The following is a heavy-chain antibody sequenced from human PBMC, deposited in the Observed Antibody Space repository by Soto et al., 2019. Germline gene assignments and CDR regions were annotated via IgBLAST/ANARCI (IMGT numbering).Heavy chain of an antibody. Sequence: GGSLRLSCEGSGFSVRTDWMSWLRQAPGKGLEWVANVQPDETQKHYVDSVKGRFTISRDNAKNSPYLQMDSLRDEDTAVYYCAARGGSYGYFDYWGQGTLVTVSS. CDR3: AARGGSYGYFDY. D-gene: IGHD2-15*01. V-gene: IGHV3-7*05. CDR2: VQPDETQK. J-gene: IGHJ4*02. CDR1: GFSVRTDW.